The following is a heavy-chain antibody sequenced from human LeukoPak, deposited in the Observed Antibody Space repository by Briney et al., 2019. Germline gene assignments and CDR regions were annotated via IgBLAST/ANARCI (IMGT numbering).Heavy chain of an antibody. D-gene: IGHD6-19*01. CDR3: AKGGSSGWYHLDF. Sequence: GGSLRLSCAASGFTFSSYAMSWVRQAPGKGLDWVSLISDSVGGTYYADSVKGRFTISRDNSRNTLYLQMNSLRAEDTAVYYCAKGGSSGWYHLDFWGQGTLVTVSS. CDR1: GFTFSSYA. V-gene: IGHV3-23*01. CDR2: ISDSVGGT. J-gene: IGHJ4*02.